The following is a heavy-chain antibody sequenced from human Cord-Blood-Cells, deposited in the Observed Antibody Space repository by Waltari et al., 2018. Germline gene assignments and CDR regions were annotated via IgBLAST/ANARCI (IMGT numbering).Heavy chain of an antibody. J-gene: IGHJ2*01. V-gene: IGHV1-8*03. CDR3: ARNWYFDL. CDR1: GSPFTTTV. Sequence: VQLVQSGAEVKKPGASVKVSWNASGSPFTTTVIHWVRQATEQGLQWMGWMNHNSRNTGYAQKFQGRVTITRNTSISTAYMELISLRSEDTAVYYCARNWYFDLWGRGTLVTVSS. CDR2: MNHNSRNT.